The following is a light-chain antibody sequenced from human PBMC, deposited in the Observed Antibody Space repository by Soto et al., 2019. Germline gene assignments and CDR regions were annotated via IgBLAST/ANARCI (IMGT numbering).Light chain of an antibody. V-gene: IGKV3-20*01. Sequence: EIVLTQSPGTLSLSPWERATLSCRASQSVSSSYLAWYQQKPGQAPRHLIYGASSKATGIPDRFSGSGSGTDFTLTISRLQPEDFAVYYCQKYGSSRPWKSGPGTKLEIK. CDR3: QKYGSSRPWK. CDR2: GAS. CDR1: QSVSSSY. J-gene: IGKJ1*01.